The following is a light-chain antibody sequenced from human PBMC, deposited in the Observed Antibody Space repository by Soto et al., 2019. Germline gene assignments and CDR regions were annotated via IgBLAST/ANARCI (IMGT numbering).Light chain of an antibody. CDR2: DVT. V-gene: IGLV2-14*03. J-gene: IGLJ1*01. CDR1: SSDVGGFNY. CDR3: HSYTRSSTYV. Sequence: QSVLTQPASVSGSPGQSITISCTGTSSDVGGFNYVSWYQQHPGKAPKLMIYDVTNRPSGVSYRFSGSKSGNTASLTISWLQAEDEADYYCHSYTRSSTYVFGTGTKVTVL.